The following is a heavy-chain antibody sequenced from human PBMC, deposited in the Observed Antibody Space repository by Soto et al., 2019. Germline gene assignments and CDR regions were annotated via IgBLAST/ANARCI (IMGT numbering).Heavy chain of an antibody. Sequence: SEILSLTCTVSGGSISSYYWSWIRQPPGKGLEWIGYIYYSGSTYYNPSLKSRVTISVDKSKNQFSLKLSSVTAADTAVYYCARDYMVRGVMRWFDPWGQGTLVTVSS. J-gene: IGHJ5*02. CDR1: GGSISSYY. D-gene: IGHD3-10*01. CDR3: ARDYMVRGVMRWFDP. CDR2: IYYSGST. V-gene: IGHV4-59*12.